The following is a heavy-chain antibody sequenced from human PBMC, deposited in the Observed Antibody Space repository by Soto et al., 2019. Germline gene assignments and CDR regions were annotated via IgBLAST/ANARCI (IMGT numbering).Heavy chain of an antibody. CDR3: AGSRDGYNGGDY. CDR2: IYYSGST. CDR1: GGSISSSSYY. J-gene: IGHJ4*02. Sequence: SETLSLTCTVSGGSISSSSYYWGWIRQPPGKGLEWIGSIYYSGSTYYNPSLKSRVTISVDTSKNQFSLKLSSVTAADTAVYYCAGSRDGYNGGDYWGQGTLVTVSS. V-gene: IGHV4-39*01. D-gene: IGHD5-12*01.